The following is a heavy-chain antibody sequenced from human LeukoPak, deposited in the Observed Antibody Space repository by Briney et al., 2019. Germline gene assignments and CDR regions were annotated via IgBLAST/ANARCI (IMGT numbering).Heavy chain of an antibody. Sequence: SETLSLTCGVYGDSFSGFYWTWVRQAPGKGLEWIGEISYSGTLRYNPSLNSRITITLDTSKKQISLILSPVTAADTAVYYCVRGNVKHYHSVADEYYYYMDVWGKGTAVIVTS. CDR3: VRGNVKHYHSVADEYYYYMDV. J-gene: IGHJ6*03. CDR2: ISYSGTL. CDR1: GDSFSGFY. D-gene: IGHD6-19*01. V-gene: IGHV4-34*01.